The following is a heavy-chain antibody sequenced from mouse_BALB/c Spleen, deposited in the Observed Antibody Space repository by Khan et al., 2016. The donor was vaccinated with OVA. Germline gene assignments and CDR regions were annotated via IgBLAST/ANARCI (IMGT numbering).Heavy chain of an antibody. V-gene: IGHV3-2*02. J-gene: IGHJ4*01. D-gene: IGHD2-3*01. CDR1: GYSITSDYA. CDR2: ISSSGST. CDR3: ARDGSRYNYAMDY. Sequence: VQLQQSGPGLVKPSQSLSLTCTVTGYSITSDYAWNWIRQFPENKLEWMGYISSSGSTNYNPALKSRISITRDTSKNQFFLQLNSVTTEDTATXYCARDGSRYNYAMDYWGQATSVTVSS.